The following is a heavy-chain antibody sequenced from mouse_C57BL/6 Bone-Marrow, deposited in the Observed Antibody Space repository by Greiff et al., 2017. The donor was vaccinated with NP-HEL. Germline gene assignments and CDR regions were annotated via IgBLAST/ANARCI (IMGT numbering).Heavy chain of an antibody. CDR3: ASQTVVAPYGG. J-gene: IGHJ1*03. V-gene: IGHV1-7*01. Sequence: VQLQQSGAELAKPGASVKLSCKASGYTFTSYWMHWVKQRPGQGLEWIGYIYSSSGYTKYNQKFKDKATLTADKSSSTAYMQRSSLTYEDAAVYYCASQTVVAPYGGWGTGTTVTVSS. CDR2: IYSSSGYT. D-gene: IGHD1-1*01. CDR1: GYTFTSYW.